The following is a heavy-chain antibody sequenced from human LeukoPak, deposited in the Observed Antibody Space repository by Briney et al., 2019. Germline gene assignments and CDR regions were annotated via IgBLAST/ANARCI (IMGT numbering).Heavy chain of an antibody. Sequence: GASVKVSCKASGYTFTSYDINWVRQATGQGLEWMGWMNPNSGNTGYAQKFQGRVTMTRNTSISTAYMELSSLRSEDTAVYYCARGLNRPKLLWFGGLLPTYYYGMDVWGQGTTVTVSS. CDR2: MNPNSGNT. J-gene: IGHJ6*02. V-gene: IGHV1-8*01. D-gene: IGHD3-10*01. CDR3: ARGLNRPKLLWFGGLLPTYYYGMDV. CDR1: GYTFTSYD.